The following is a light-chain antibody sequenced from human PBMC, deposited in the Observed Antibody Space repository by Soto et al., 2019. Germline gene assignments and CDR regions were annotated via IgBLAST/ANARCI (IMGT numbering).Light chain of an antibody. J-gene: IGLJ1*01. CDR1: SSNIGSNT. V-gene: IGLV1-44*01. CDR3: QSYDSSLSGHV. CDR2: GNT. Sequence: QSVLTQPPSASGTPGQRVTISCSGSSSNIGSNTVNWYQQLPGTAPKLLISGNTNGPSGVPDRFSGSKSGSSASLAITGLQAEDEADYYCQSYDSSLSGHVFGTGTKVTVL.